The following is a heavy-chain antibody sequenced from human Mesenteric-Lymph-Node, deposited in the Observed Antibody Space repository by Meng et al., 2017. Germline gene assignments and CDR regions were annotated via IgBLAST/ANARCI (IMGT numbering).Heavy chain of an antibody. V-gene: IGHV4-61*01. CDR1: GGSVSSGSYY. CDR3: ARSPYSSSWYDNFDY. CDR2: IYYSGST. J-gene: IGHJ4*02. D-gene: IGHD6-13*01. Sequence: SETLSLTCTVSGGSVSSGSYYWSWIRQPPGKGLEWIGYIYYSGSTNYNPSLKSRVTIAVDTSKNQFSLQLSSVTAADTAVYYCARSPYSSSWYDNFDYWGQGTLVTVSS.